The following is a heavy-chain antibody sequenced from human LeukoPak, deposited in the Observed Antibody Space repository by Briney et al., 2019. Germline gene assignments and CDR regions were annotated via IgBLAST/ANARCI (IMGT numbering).Heavy chain of an antibody. CDR1: GLTIKGYW. Sequence: GESLRLSCAASGLTIKGYWMHWVRQSPGKGLVWVSRVNSSGGNTVYADAVKGRFTISRDNAKNTVYLQMNSLRGEDTAVYYCARVLTGTTNFDLWGQGTLVIVSS. V-gene: IGHV3-74*01. D-gene: IGHD1-1*01. CDR2: VNSSGGNT. J-gene: IGHJ4*02. CDR3: ARVLTGTTNFDL.